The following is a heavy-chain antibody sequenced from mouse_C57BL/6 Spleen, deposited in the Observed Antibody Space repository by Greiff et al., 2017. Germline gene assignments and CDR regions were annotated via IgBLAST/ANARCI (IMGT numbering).Heavy chain of an antibody. D-gene: IGHD1-1*01. CDR2: INPNNGGT. J-gene: IGHJ4*01. CDR3: ARNYYGSSHYYAMDY. V-gene: IGHV1-22*01. Sequence: VQLQQSGPELVKPGASVKMSCKASGYTFTDYNMHWVKQSHGKSLEWIGYINPNNGGTSYNQKFKGKATLTVNKSSSTAYMELRSLTSEDSAVYYCARNYYGSSHYYAMDYWGQGTSGTVSS. CDR1: GYTFTDYN.